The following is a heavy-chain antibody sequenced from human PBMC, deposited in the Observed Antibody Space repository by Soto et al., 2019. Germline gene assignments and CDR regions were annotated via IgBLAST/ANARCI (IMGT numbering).Heavy chain of an antibody. D-gene: IGHD2-8*01. CDR2: VRSKIHNYAT. CDR1: GFTFSRSD. J-gene: IGHJ6*02. CDR3: SRHEEGRRMVFYGMDV. Sequence: QLVESGGGLVQAGGSLRLSCSASGFTFSRSDLHWVRQAPGKGLEWVGRVRSKIHNYATSFADSVRGRFTISRNDSDNTVSLEMSGLKSEDTALYYCSRHEEGRRMVFYGMDVWVQGTTVNVSS. V-gene: IGHV3-73*02.